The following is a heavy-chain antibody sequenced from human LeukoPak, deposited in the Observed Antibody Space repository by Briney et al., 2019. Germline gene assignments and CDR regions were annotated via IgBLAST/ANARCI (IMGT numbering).Heavy chain of an antibody. CDR1: GFTFSTSW. V-gene: IGHV3-7*04. Sequence: GGSLRLPCAASGFTFSTSWMNWVRQAPGKGLEWVANIKEDGSEEYYVDSVKGRFTISRDNARKSLYLQMNSLRVEDTAVYYCARGYSGYEFGYWGQGTLVTVSS. CDR2: IKEDGSEE. D-gene: IGHD5-12*01. CDR3: ARGYSGYEFGY. J-gene: IGHJ4*02.